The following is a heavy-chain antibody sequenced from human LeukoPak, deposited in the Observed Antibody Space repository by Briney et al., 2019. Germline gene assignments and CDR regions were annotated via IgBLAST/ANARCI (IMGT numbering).Heavy chain of an antibody. CDR2: IYYSGST. V-gene: IGHV4-59*01. CDR3: ARVYYYDSSGYYPAEYFQH. Sequence: SETLSLTCTVSGGSISSYYWSWLQQPPGKGLEWLGYIYYSGSTNYNPSLKSRVTISVDTSKNQFSLKLSSVTAADTAVYYCARVYYYDSSGYYPAEYFQHWGQGTLVTVSS. J-gene: IGHJ1*01. CDR1: GGSISSYY. D-gene: IGHD3-22*01.